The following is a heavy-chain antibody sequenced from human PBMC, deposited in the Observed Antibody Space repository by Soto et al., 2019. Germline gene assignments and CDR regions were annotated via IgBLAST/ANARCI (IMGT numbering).Heavy chain of an antibody. J-gene: IGHJ4*02. Sequence: QVPLVQSGAEVKKPGASVKVSCKASGYTFTSYGISWVRQAPGQGLEWMGWISAYNGNTDYAQKLQGRVTMTTDASTSTAYMELRSLRSDDTAVYYCARESYYGSGSYYYYFDYWGQGTLVTVSS. CDR2: ISAYNGNT. D-gene: IGHD3-10*01. CDR3: ARESYYGSGSYYYYFDY. V-gene: IGHV1-18*04. CDR1: GYTFTSYG.